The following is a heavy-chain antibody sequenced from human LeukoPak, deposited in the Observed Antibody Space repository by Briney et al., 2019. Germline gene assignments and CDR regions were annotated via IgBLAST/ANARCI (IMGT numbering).Heavy chain of an antibody. CDR3: AKEPGIAAAAQNNWFDP. D-gene: IGHD6-13*01. Sequence: GSLRLSCAASGFIFSNYAMSWVRQAPGKGLGWVSIISGSGGSTYYVDSVKGRFTIFRDNSKNTLYLQMNSLRAEDTAVYYCAKEPGIAAAAQNNWFDPWGQGTLSPSPQ. CDR2: ISGSGGST. CDR1: GFIFSNYA. V-gene: IGHV3-23*01. J-gene: IGHJ5*02.